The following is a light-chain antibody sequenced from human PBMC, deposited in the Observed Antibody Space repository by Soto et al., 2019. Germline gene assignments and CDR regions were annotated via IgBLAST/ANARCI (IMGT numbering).Light chain of an antibody. Sequence: QSALTQPASVSGSPGQSITISCTGSNSDVGGHDSVSWYQHHPGRAPQLVIFDVRNLTSGVSSRFSGSKSANTASLTISGLQAEDEAEYYCASYTGSHTYIFGTGTKVTVL. V-gene: IGLV2-14*03. CDR1: NSDVGGHDS. J-gene: IGLJ1*01. CDR2: DVR. CDR3: ASYTGSHTYI.